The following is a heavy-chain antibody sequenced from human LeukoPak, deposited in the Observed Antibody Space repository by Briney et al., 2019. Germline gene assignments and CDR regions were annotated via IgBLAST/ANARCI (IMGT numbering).Heavy chain of an antibody. D-gene: IGHD5-12*01. Sequence: PWRSLRLSCAGSGFTFNNYAMHWVRQAPGKGLEWVAVISYDGRNEYYADSVKGRFTISRDNSKNTLYLQMHSLRAEDTAVYYCARDRSSYEYYFDSWGQGPLVTVS. CDR3: ARDRSSYEYYFDS. V-gene: IGHV3-30*04. J-gene: IGHJ4*02. CDR1: GFTFNNYA. CDR2: ISYDGRNE.